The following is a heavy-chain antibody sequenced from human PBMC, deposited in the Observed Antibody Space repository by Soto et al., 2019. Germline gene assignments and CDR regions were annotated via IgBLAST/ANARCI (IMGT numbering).Heavy chain of an antibody. V-gene: IGHV3-48*03. CDR3: APGGATGGYR. CDR1: GFPFSNFE. J-gene: IGHJ5*02. D-gene: IGHD2-8*02. Sequence: EVQLVESGGGLVQPGGSLRLACAASGFPFSNFEMNWVRQAPGKGLEWLSYISSTASTIYYADSVKGRFTISRDNAKNSPFLQMNSLRPEDTAVYYCAPGGATGGYRWGQGTLVTVSS. CDR2: ISSTASTI.